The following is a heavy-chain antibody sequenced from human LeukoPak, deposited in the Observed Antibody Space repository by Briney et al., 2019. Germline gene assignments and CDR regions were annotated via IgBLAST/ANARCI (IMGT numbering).Heavy chain of an antibody. J-gene: IGHJ6*02. V-gene: IGHV3-30*14. CDR3: ARERSMVRGVIVYYYGMDV. CDR2: ISYDGSNK. CDR1: GFTFSSYA. Sequence: GGSLRLSCAASGFTFSSYAMHWVRQAPGKGLEWVAVISYDGSNKYYADSVKGRFTISRDNSKNTLYLQMNSLRAEDTAVYYCARERSMVRGVIVYYYGMDVWGQGTTVTVSS. D-gene: IGHD3-10*01.